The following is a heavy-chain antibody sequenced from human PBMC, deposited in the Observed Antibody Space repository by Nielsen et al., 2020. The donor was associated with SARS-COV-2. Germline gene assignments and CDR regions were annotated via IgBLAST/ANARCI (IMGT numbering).Heavy chain of an antibody. CDR2: INAGNGNT. Sequence: ASVKVSCKTSGYTFTSFAIHWVRQAPGQSLEWMGWINAGNGNTKYSQKFQGRVTMTRDTSANTAYMELSSLSSEDTAVYYCARDRDFWSGFQSYGIDVWGHGTTVTVSS. CDR1: GYTFTSFA. CDR3: ARDRDFWSGFQSYGIDV. V-gene: IGHV1-3*01. J-gene: IGHJ6*02. D-gene: IGHD3-3*01.